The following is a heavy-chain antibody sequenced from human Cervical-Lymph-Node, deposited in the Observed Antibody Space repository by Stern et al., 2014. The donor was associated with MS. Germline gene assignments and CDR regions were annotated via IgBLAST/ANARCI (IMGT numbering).Heavy chain of an antibody. CDR1: GFNFSRYT. Sequence: EVQLEESGGGLVKPGGSLRLSCVASGFNFSRYTMNWVRQAPGKGLEWVSSISGRSSYIYYTDSVKGRFTISRDNANNSVYLQMNSLRGEDTAVYYCARDRTSSWFNPWGQGTLVTVSS. D-gene: IGHD2-2*01. V-gene: IGHV3-21*01. J-gene: IGHJ5*02. CDR2: ISGRSSYI. CDR3: ARDRTSSWFNP.